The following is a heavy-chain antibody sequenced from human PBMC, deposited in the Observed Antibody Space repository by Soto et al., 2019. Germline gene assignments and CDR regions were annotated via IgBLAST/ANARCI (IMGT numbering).Heavy chain of an antibody. CDR2: IYHSGST. D-gene: IGHD2-15*01. Sequence: SETLSLTCAVSGYSIRSGYYWGWLRQPPGKWVEWIGSIYHSGSTYYNPSLKSRVTISVDTSKNQFSLKLSSVTAADTAVYYCGLAFVVVVAATGARWFDPWGQGTLVTVSS. CDR1: GYSIRSGYY. J-gene: IGHJ5*02. CDR3: GLAFVVVVAATGARWFDP. V-gene: IGHV4-38-2*01.